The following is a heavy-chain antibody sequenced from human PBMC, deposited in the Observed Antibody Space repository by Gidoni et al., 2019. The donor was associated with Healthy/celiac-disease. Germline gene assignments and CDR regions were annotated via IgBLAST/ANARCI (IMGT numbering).Heavy chain of an antibody. CDR3: ARQYSGSYSRYYYYYGMDV. V-gene: IGHV5-51*01. Sequence: EVQLVQSGAEVKKPGESMKISCKGSGYSFTSSWNGWVRQMPGKGLEWMGIIYPGDSDTRYSPSFQGQVTISADKSISTAYLQWSSLKASDTAMYYCARQYSGSYSRYYYYYGMDVWGQGTTVTVSS. D-gene: IGHD1-26*01. CDR2: IYPGDSDT. CDR1: GYSFTSSW. J-gene: IGHJ6*02.